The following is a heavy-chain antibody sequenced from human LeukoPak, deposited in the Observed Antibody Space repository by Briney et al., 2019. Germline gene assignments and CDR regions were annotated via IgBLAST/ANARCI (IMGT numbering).Heavy chain of an antibody. CDR1: GFTFSRNV. J-gene: IGHJ6*03. CDR3: ARGGIPTGPYYYFYYMDV. V-gene: IGHV3-30*04. Sequence: GSSPRLSCAASGFTFSRNVMHWVRQAPGKGLEWVALISYDGNNKFYADSVQGRFTISRDNSRNILYLQMNSLRGEDAAVYSCARGGIPTGPYYYFYYMDVWGKGTAVTVSS. CDR2: ISYDGNNK. D-gene: IGHD3-10*01.